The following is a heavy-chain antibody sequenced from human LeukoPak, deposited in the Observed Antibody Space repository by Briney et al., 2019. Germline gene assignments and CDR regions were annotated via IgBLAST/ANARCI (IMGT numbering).Heavy chain of an antibody. J-gene: IGHJ6*03. CDR2: IYTSGST. D-gene: IGHD5-12*01. CDR1: GGSISSYY. V-gene: IGHV4-4*07. Sequence: SETLSLTCTVSGGSISSYYWSWIRQPAGKGLEWIGRIYTSGSTNYNPSLKGRITMSVDTSKNQFSLKLSSVTAADTAVYYCARSVNIAPWDYYYMNVWGKGTTVTVSS. CDR3: ARSVNIAPWDYYYMNV.